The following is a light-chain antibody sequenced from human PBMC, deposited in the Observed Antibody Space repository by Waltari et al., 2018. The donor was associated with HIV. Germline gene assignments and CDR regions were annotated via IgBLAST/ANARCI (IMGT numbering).Light chain of an antibody. J-gene: IGLJ1*01. V-gene: IGLV1-44*01. CDR1: FSNIGRNT. CDR3: AVWDDSLSEYV. CDR2: GSS. Sequence: QSVLTQPPSASGAPGQRVTISCSGSFSNIGRNTVNWYQQLPGTAPRLLIYGSSQRSSGVPDRFSGSRSDTSASLEISGLHAEDEGDYYCAVWDDSLSEYVFATGTKVFVL.